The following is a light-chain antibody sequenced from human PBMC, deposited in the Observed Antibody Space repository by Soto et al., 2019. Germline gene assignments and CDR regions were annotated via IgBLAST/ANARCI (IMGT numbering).Light chain of an antibody. J-gene: IGKJ1*01. V-gene: IGKV3-20*01. CDR1: QSVSSNY. CDR2: GAS. Sequence: EIVLTQSPGTLSFSPGERATLSCRASQSVSSNYLAWYQQKPGQAPRLLIYGASSRATGIPDRFSGSGSGTDFTLTVSRLEPEDFAVFYCQQYNSWPRTFGQGTKVEFK. CDR3: QQYNSWPRT.